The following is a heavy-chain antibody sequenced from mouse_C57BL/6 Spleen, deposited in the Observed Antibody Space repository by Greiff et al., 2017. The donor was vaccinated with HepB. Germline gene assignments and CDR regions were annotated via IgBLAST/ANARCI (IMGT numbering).Heavy chain of an antibody. CDR2: IYPGSGST. D-gene: IGHD1-1*01. CDR1: GYTFTSYW. Sequence: VQLQQPGAELVKPGASVKMSCKASGYTFTSYWITWVKQRPGQGLEWIGDIYPGSGSTNYNEKFKSKATLTVDTSSSTAYMQLSSLTSEDSAVYYCARGLITTVVVDYWGQGTTLTVSS. V-gene: IGHV1-55*01. J-gene: IGHJ2*01. CDR3: ARGLITTVVVDY.